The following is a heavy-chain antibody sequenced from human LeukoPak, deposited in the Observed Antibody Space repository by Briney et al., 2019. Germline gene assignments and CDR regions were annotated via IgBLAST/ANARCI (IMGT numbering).Heavy chain of an antibody. D-gene: IGHD6-13*01. CDR2: INHSGST. V-gene: IGHV4-34*01. Sequence: PSETLSLTCAVYGGSFSGYYWSWIRQPPGKGLEWIGEINHSGSTNYNPSLKSRVTISVDTSKNQFSLKLSSATAADTAVYYCARRSHSSSWQRGADFDYWGQGTLVTVSS. CDR3: ARRSHSSSWQRGADFDY. J-gene: IGHJ4*02. CDR1: GGSFSGYY.